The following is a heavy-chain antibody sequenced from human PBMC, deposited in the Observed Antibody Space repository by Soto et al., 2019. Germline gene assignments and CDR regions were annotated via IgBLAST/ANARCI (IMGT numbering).Heavy chain of an antibody. V-gene: IGHV1-69*02. Sequence: SVKVSCKASGGTFSSYTISWVRQAPGQGLEWMGRIIPILGIANYAQKFQGRVTITADKSTSTAYMELSSLRSEDTAVYYCATHMEGYYGDSNPTFDDSGQGTLVTVSS. CDR1: GGTFSSYT. J-gene: IGHJ4*02. CDR2: IIPILGIA. D-gene: IGHD4-17*01. CDR3: ATHMEGYYGDSNPTFDD.